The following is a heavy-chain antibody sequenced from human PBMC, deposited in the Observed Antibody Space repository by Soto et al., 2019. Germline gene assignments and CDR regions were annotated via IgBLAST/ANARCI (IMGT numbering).Heavy chain of an antibody. V-gene: IGHV4-39*01. CDR2: IYYSGST. D-gene: IGHD4-17*01. CDR3: ARRSYGDDGPLDH. J-gene: IGHJ4*02. Sequence: QLQLQESGPGLVKPSETLSLTCTVSGGSISSSSYYWGWIRQPPGKGLEWIGSIYYSGSTYYNPSLKSRVTISVDTSKNQFSLKLSSVTAADTAVYYCARRSYGDDGPLDHWGQGTLVTVSS. CDR1: GGSISSSSYY.